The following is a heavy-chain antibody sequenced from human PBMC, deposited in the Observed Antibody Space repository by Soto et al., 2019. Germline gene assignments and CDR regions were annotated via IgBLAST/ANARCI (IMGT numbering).Heavy chain of an antibody. CDR1: GFTFSSYA. D-gene: IGHD6-19*01. J-gene: IGHJ2*01. V-gene: IGHV3-23*01. CDR3: AKVLLIADPYSQSGWYKVYKCWYFDL. Sequence: EVQLLESGGGLVQPGGSLRLSCAASGFTFSSYAMSWVRQAPGKGLEWVSAISGSGGSTYYADSVKGRFTISRDNSKNTLYLHMNSLRAEDTAVYYCAKVLLIADPYSQSGWYKVYKCWYFDLWGRGTLVTVSS. CDR2: ISGSGGST.